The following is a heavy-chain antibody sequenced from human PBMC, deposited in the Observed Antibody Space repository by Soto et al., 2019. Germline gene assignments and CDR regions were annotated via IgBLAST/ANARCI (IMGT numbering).Heavy chain of an antibody. D-gene: IGHD4-17*01. CDR2: FDPEDGET. CDR1: GYTLTELS. J-gene: IGHJ3*02. Sequence: ASVKVSCKVSGYTLTELSMHWVRLAPGKGLEWMGGFDPEDGETIYAQKFQGRVTMTEDTSTDTAYMELSSLRSEDTAVYYCATLRWGGRERAFDIWGQGTMVTVSS. V-gene: IGHV1-24*01. CDR3: ATLRWGGRERAFDI.